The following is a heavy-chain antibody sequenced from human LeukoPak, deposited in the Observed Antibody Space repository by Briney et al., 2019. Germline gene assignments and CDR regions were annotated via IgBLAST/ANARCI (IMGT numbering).Heavy chain of an antibody. CDR3: ARHYYDSSGPHY. CDR1: GFTVSSNY. Sequence: GGSLRLSCEASGFTVSSNYMTWVRQAPGKGLEWVSVIYSDGNTYYADSVKGRFTISRDNSKNTLYLQMNSLRAEDTAVYYCARHYYDSSGPHYWGQGTLATVSS. CDR2: IYSDGNT. J-gene: IGHJ4*02. D-gene: IGHD3-22*01. V-gene: IGHV3-66*04.